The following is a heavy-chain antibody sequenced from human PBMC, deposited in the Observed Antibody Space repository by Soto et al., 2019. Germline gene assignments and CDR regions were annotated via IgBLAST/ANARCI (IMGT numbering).Heavy chain of an antibody. J-gene: IGHJ6*02. CDR2: ISAYNGNT. Sequence: QVQLVQSGAEVKKPGASVKVSCKASGYTFTSYGISWVRQAPGQGLEWMGWISAYNGNTNYAQKLQGRVTMTTDTSTSTAYMELRRPRSDDTAVYYCARDREYYDFGSGYFYLEGRLDYYYGMDVWGQGTTVTVSS. CDR1: GYTFTSYG. D-gene: IGHD3-3*01. CDR3: ARDREYYDFGSGYFYLEGRLDYYYGMDV. V-gene: IGHV1-18*01.